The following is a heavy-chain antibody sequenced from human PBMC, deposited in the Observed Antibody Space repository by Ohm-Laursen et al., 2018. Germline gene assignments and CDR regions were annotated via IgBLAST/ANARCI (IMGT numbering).Heavy chain of an antibody. CDR3: AKGNNWNYEAQAYYFDH. CDR2: ISRSGETK. Sequence: SLRLSCAASGFTFSSYEMNWVRQAPGKGLEWVSYISRSGETKYYADSVKGRFTISRDNAKDSLYLQMNSLRAEDTALYYCAKGNNWNYEAQAYYFDHWGQGTLVTVSS. CDR1: GFTFSSYE. D-gene: IGHD1-7*01. J-gene: IGHJ4*02. V-gene: IGHV3-48*03.